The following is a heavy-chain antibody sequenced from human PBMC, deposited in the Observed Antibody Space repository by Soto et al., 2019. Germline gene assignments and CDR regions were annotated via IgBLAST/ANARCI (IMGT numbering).Heavy chain of an antibody. CDR1: GFTFSILA. Sequence: GGSLRLSCAASGFTFSILAMGWVRQAPGKGLEWVSVIDYTGGTTYYTESVKGRFTISRDNSKKMLYLQMNSLRAEDTAVYYCAKDATRTDGWYYFDYWGQGXLVTVYS. CDR3: AKDATRTDGWYYFDY. V-gene: IGHV3-23*01. D-gene: IGHD6-19*01. J-gene: IGHJ4*02. CDR2: IDYTGGTT.